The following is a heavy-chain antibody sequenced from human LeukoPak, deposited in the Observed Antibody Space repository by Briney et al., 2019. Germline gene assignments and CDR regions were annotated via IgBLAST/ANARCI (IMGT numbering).Heavy chain of an antibody. D-gene: IGHD1-1*01. CDR3: ARHVRVHNWFDP. Sequence: PSETLSLTCTVSGGSISSYYWSWIRQPPGEGLEWIGYIYYSGSTNYNPSLKSRVTISVDTSKNQFSLKLSSVTAADTAVYYCARHVRVHNWFDPWGQGTLVTVSS. V-gene: IGHV4-59*08. CDR2: IYYSGST. CDR1: GGSISSYY. J-gene: IGHJ5*02.